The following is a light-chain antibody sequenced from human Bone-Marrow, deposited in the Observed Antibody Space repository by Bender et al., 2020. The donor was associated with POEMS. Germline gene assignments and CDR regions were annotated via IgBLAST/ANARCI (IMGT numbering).Light chain of an antibody. CDR3: QAWDRTSV. Sequence: SFELTQPPAVSVSPGQTASITCSGDKLGEKYACWYQQKPGQSPVLVIYQDSKRPSGIPERFSGSISGNTATLTISGTQAMDEADYYCQAWDRTSVFGGGTKLTVL. CDR2: QDS. V-gene: IGLV3-1*01. CDR1: KLGEKY. J-gene: IGLJ2*01.